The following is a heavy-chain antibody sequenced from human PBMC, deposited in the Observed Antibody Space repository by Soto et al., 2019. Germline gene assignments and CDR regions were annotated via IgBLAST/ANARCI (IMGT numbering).Heavy chain of an antibody. CDR2: ISGSGGST. V-gene: IGHV3-23*01. D-gene: IGHD3-3*01. CDR1: GFTFSSYA. J-gene: IGHJ4*02. Sequence: GGSLRLSCAASGFTFSSYAMSWVRQAPGKGLEWVSAISGSGGSTYYADSVKGRFTISRDNSKNTLYLQMNSLRAEDTAVYYCAVTLEYYDFWSGYFPFDYWGQGTLVTVSS. CDR3: AVTLEYYDFWSGYFPFDY.